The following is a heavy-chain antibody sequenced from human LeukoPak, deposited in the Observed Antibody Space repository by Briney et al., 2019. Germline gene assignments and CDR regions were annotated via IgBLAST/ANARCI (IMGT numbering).Heavy chain of an antibody. V-gene: IGHV3-30*02. CDR2: VRYDGSNK. CDR3: AKDRVIDY. J-gene: IGHJ4*02. D-gene: IGHD3-3*01. Sequence: GGSLRLSCAASGFTFSSYGMHWVRQAPGKGLEWVAFVRYDGSNKYYAASVKGRFTISRDNSKNTLYLQMNSLRAEDTAVYYCAKDRVIDYWGQGTLVTVSS. CDR1: GFTFSSYG.